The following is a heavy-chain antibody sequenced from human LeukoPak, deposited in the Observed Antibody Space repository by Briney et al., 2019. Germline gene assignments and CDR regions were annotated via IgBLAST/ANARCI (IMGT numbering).Heavy chain of an antibody. V-gene: IGHV4-31*03. Sequence: SETLSLTCTVSGGSISSGGYSWSWIRQHPGKGLEWIGYIYYSGSTYHNPSLKSRVTISVDTSKNQFSLKLSSVTAADTAVYYCARGATQLERQGLTNNWFDPWGQGTLVTVSS. CDR3: ARGATQLERQGLTNNWFDP. CDR1: GGSISSGGYS. CDR2: IYYSGST. D-gene: IGHD1-1*01. J-gene: IGHJ5*02.